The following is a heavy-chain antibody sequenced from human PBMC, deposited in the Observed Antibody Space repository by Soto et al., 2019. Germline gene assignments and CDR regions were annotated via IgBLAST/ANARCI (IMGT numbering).Heavy chain of an antibody. D-gene: IGHD3-22*01. V-gene: IGHV3-7*05. Sequence: PGGSLRLSCAASGFTFSSYWMSWVRQAPGKGLEWVANIKQDGSEKYYVDSVKGRFTISRDNAKNSLYLQMNSLRAEDTAVYYCARTPYYYDSSGDYYAVYYFDYWCQGTLVTVSS. J-gene: IGHJ4*02. CDR2: IKQDGSEK. CDR1: GFTFSSYW. CDR3: ARTPYYYDSSGDYYAVYYFDY.